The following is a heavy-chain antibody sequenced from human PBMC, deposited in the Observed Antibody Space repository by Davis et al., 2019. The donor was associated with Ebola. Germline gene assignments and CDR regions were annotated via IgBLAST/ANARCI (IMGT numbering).Heavy chain of an antibody. V-gene: IGHV4-4*09. CDR3: ARALGLRSGMDV. CDR1: GFTVRSTY. J-gene: IGHJ6*02. Sequence: GSLRLSCAASGFTVRSTYMSWVRQAPGKGLEWVGYIHDGSANYHPSLKSRVTISIDTSKNQFSLKLTSVTAADTAVYYCARALGLRSGMDVWGQGTTVAVSS. D-gene: IGHD1-7*01. CDR2: IHDGSA.